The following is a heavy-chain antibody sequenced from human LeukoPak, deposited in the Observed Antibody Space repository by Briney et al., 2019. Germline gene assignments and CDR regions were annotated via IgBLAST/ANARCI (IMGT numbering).Heavy chain of an antibody. Sequence: PSETLSLTCTVSGGSISSYYWSWIRQPPGEGLEWIGYIYYSGSTNYNPSLKSRVTISVDTSKNQFSLKLSSVTAADTAVYYCARESSGSYYLSYWYFDLWGRGTLVTVSS. J-gene: IGHJ2*01. D-gene: IGHD3-10*01. CDR3: ARESSGSYYLSYWYFDL. CDR2: IYYSGST. V-gene: IGHV4-59*01. CDR1: GGSISSYY.